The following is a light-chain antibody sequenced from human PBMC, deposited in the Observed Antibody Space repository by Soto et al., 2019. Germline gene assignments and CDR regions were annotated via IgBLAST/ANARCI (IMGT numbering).Light chain of an antibody. CDR1: QSINSRS. CDR3: QQYGNSPPT. CDR2: GAS. V-gene: IGKV3-20*01. Sequence: DSVLTQSPGTLSLSPGERATLSCWASQSINSRSLAWYQQKPGQAPRLLIYGASSRATGIPDRFSGSGSGTDFTLTISRLEPEDFAIYYCQQYGNSPPTFGPGTKVDIK. J-gene: IGKJ3*01.